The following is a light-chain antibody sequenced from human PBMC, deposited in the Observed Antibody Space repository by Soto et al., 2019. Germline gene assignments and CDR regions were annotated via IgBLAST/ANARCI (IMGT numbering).Light chain of an antibody. V-gene: IGKV3-11*01. J-gene: IGKJ4*01. CDR3: QQRSNWPSVT. CDR2: DAI. Sequence: DIVLTQSPATLSLSPGERATLSCRASQRVATYLAWYQQKPGQAPRLLIYDAINRATGIPARFSGSGSGTDFTLTISSLEPEDFAVYYCQQRSNWPSVTFGGGTKVEI. CDR1: QRVATY.